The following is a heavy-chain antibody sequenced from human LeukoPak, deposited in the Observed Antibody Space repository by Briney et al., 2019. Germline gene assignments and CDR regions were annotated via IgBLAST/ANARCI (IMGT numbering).Heavy chain of an antibody. CDR1: NGPINTYQ. V-gene: IGHV4-59*01. Sequence: SETLSLTCTVSNGPINTYQWSWIRQPPGKGLEWIGYIYYSGSTSYNPSLKSRVTISVDTSKKQFSLKLSSVTAADTAFYYCARYIVSYPHDAFDIWGQGTMVTVSS. J-gene: IGHJ3*02. D-gene: IGHD1-26*01. CDR2: IYYSGST. CDR3: ARYIVSYPHDAFDI.